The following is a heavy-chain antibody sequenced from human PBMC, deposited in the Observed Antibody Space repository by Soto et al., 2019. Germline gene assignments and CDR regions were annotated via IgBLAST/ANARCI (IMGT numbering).Heavy chain of an antibody. CDR3: AKILNRGCRTINCYGGLDH. CDR1: GFTFSNYA. CDR2: LSNGGSTA. Sequence: GGSLRLSCVGSGFTFSNYAMSWLRQVPGKGPEWVSVLSNGGSTAYHADSVKGRFTISRDNSKNTVYLQMGSLRAEDTAVYYCAKILNRGCRTINCYGGLDHRGQGTPVTVSS. D-gene: IGHD3-16*01. J-gene: IGHJ4*02. V-gene: IGHV3-23*01.